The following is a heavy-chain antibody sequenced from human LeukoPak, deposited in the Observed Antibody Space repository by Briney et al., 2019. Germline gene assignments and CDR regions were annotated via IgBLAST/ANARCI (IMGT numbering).Heavy chain of an antibody. CDR1: GYTLTELS. CDR3: ATPSAHYYGSGMVY. D-gene: IGHD3-10*01. V-gene: IGHV1-24*01. J-gene: IGHJ4*02. Sequence: ASVKVSCKVSGYTLTELSMHWVRQAPGKGLEWMGGFDPEDGETIYAQKFQGRVTMTEDTSTDTAYMELSSLRSEDTAVYYCATPSAHYYGSGMVYWGQGTLVTVSS. CDR2: FDPEDGET.